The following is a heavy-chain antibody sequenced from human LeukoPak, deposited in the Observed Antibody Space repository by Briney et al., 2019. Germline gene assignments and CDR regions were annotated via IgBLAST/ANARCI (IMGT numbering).Heavy chain of an antibody. Sequence: SEALSLTCAIYGGSFSGYYWSWLRQPPGKGLEWIGDINHSGSTSYNPSLKSRVTISVDTSKNQFSLRLSSVTAADTAVYYCATLSEDYDVLTGPPFDYWGQGTLVTVSS. V-gene: IGHV4-34*01. CDR3: ATLSEDYDVLTGPPFDY. CDR1: GGSFSGYY. J-gene: IGHJ4*02. CDR2: INHSGST. D-gene: IGHD3-9*01.